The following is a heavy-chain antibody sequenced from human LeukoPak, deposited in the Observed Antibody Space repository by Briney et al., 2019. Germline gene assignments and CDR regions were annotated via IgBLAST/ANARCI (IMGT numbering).Heavy chain of an antibody. D-gene: IGHD2-2*01. J-gene: IGHJ4*02. CDR1: GFTFSNYA. V-gene: IGHV3-21*01. CDR3: ANHLACGSTTCPSFDH. Sequence: GGSLRLSCAASGFTFSNYAMDWVRQAPGKGLEWVSSISHSGYDIYYADSVKGRFTISRDNAKNSLSLQMNNLRIDDTAVYYCANHLACGSTTCPSFDHWGQGTLVTVSS. CDR2: ISHSGYDI.